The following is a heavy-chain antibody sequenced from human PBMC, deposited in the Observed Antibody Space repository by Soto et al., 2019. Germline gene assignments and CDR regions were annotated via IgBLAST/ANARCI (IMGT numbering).Heavy chain of an antibody. CDR3: ARVTSMVRGVIDNWFAP. D-gene: IGHD3-10*01. Sequence: QVPLVQSGAEVKKPGSSVTVSCKASGGTFSSYAIHWVRQAPGQGLEWMGGIIPMYGPAKYAQRFQGRVTITADESTTTVYMELTSLTPQDTAVYYCARVTSMVRGVIDNWFAPWGHGTLVTVSS. CDR2: IIPMYGPA. CDR1: GGTFSSYA. V-gene: IGHV1-69*01. J-gene: IGHJ5*02.